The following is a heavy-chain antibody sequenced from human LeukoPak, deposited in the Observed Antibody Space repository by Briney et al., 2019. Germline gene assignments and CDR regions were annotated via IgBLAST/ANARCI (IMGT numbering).Heavy chain of an antibody. V-gene: IGHV4-39*01. Sequence: SETLSLTCTVSSGSISSSSYYWGWIRQPPGKGLEWIGSIYYSGTTYYNPSLKSRVTISVDTSKNQLSLKLSSVTAADTAVYYCARLRDIVVIPAADANWFDPWGQGTLVTVSS. J-gene: IGHJ5*02. CDR2: IYYSGTT. CDR1: SGSISSSSYY. CDR3: ARLRDIVVIPAADANWFDP. D-gene: IGHD2-2*01.